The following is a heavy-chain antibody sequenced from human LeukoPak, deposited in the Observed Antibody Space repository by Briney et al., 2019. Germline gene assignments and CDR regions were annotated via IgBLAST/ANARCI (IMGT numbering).Heavy chain of an antibody. V-gene: IGHV3-53*04. CDR3: ATPSEGMVRGVIHYYYGMDV. D-gene: IGHD3-10*01. Sequence: GGSLRLSCAASGFTVSSNYMSWVRQAPGKGLEWVSVIYSGGSTYYADSVKGRFTISRHNSKNTLYLQMNSLRAEDTAVYYCATPSEGMVRGVIHYYYGMDVWGQGTTVTVSS. CDR1: GFTVSSNY. CDR2: IYSGGST. J-gene: IGHJ6*02.